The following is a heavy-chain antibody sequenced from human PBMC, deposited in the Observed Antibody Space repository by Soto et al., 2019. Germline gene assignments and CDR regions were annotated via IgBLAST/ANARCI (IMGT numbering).Heavy chain of an antibody. D-gene: IGHD2-2*01. CDR1: GFTFISYE. J-gene: IGHJ6*02. CDR2: ISGSGYTI. V-gene: IGHV3-48*03. Sequence: GGSLRLSCAASGFTFISYEMRWVRQAPGKGLEWVSYISGSGYTIYYADSVKGRFTISRDNAKNSLYLQMNSLRAEDTAVYYCARVSAAHGMDVWGQGTTVTVSS. CDR3: ARVSAAHGMDV.